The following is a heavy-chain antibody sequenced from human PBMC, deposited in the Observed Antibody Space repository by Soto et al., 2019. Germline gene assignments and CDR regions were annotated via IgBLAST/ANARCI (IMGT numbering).Heavy chain of an antibody. V-gene: IGHV3-30-3*01. J-gene: IGHJ5*02. Sequence: LGGSRGPFWPTSGFTFRWTGMHWVRQAPGKGLGWVAFVSCDGDDQYYANSVKGRFTVSRNKSANTRHLQMESLRPEDTAFDYCERVSYFSEKTAYYAKSFKWFDHWGQGTLVTVSS. CDR3: ERVSYFSEKTAYYAKSFKWFDH. CDR1: GFTFRWTG. D-gene: IGHD3-9*01. CDR2: VSCDGDDQ.